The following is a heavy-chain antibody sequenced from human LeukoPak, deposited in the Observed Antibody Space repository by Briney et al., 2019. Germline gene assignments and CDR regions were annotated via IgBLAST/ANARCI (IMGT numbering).Heavy chain of an antibody. CDR2: IYTSGST. J-gene: IGHJ4*02. CDR3: ARDSDYGDAYYLDY. Sequence: SETLSLTCTVSGGSISSYYWSWIRQPAGKGLEWIGRIYTSGSTNYNPSLKSRVTMSVDTSKNQFSLKLSSVTAADTAVYYCARDSDYGDAYYLDYWGQGTLVTVSS. CDR1: GGSISSYY. D-gene: IGHD4-17*01. V-gene: IGHV4-4*07.